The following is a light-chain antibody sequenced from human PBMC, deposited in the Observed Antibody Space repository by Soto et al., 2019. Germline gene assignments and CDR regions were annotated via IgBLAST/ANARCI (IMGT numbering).Light chain of an antibody. Sequence: EIVMTQSPATLSVSPGERATLSCRASQSVSSNLAWYQQKPGQAPRLLIYGVSTRATGIPARFSGSGSGTEFTLTISSLQSEDFAVYYCQQYNNWPQTFGGGTKVEIK. J-gene: IGKJ4*01. CDR3: QQYNNWPQT. V-gene: IGKV3D-15*01. CDR2: GVS. CDR1: QSVSSN.